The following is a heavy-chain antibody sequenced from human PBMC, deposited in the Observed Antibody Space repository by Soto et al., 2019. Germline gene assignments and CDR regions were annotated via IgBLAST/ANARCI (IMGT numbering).Heavy chain of an antibody. CDR2: TSSSGSTT. V-gene: IGHV3-11*01. CDR1: GFTFSDYD. Sequence: GGSLRLSCAASGFTFSDYDMSWIRQAPGKGLEWVSYTSSSGSTTYYADSVKGRFTMSRDNAKNSMYLHMDSLRVEDTAVYYCVRDLQGIAVDHSYYYGMDVWGQGTTVTVSS. J-gene: IGHJ6*02. CDR3: VRDLQGIAVDHSYYYGMDV. D-gene: IGHD6-19*01.